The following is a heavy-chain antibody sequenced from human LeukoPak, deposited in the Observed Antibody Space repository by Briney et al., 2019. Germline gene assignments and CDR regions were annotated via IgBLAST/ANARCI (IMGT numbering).Heavy chain of an antibody. D-gene: IGHD6-13*01. CDR3: VRQCRSSWYGNY. CDR2: IYPGDSDT. Sequence: PGASLKISCEGAGYSFTSYWIGFVRHMPGKGLEWMGIIYPGDSDTRYSPSFQGQVTISADKSLTTPYLQSSSLKASDTAISYCVRQCRSSWYGNYWGQGTLVTVSS. V-gene: IGHV5-51*01. CDR1: GYSFTSYW. J-gene: IGHJ4*01.